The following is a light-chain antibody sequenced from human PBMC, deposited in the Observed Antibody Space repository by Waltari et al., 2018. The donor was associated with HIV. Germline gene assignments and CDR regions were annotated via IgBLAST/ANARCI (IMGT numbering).Light chain of an antibody. CDR2: GAS. CDR1: QSVSSH. J-gene: IGKJ5*01. V-gene: IGKV3-15*01. CDR3: QQYKNWPPIT. Sequence: EIVLTQSPATLSLSPGSRATLSCTDSQSVSSHLAWYQHKPGHAPRLLIYGASIRATGIPARFSGSGSGTDFTLTISSLQSEDFAVYYCQQYKNWPPITFGQGTRLEIK.